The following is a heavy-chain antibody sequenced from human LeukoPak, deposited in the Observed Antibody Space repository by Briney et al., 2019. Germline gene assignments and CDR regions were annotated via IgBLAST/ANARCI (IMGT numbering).Heavy chain of an antibody. CDR2: ITSSGSYM. CDR1: GSTFSDYN. J-gene: IGHJ4*02. D-gene: IGHD4-17*01. Sequence: GGSLRLSCAASGSTFSDYNMNWVRQAPGKGLEWVSSITSSGSYMLYADSVKGRFTISRDNAKNSLYLQMNSLRAEDTAVYYCATTTVTSSLPDWGQGTLVTVSS. V-gene: IGHV3-21*04. CDR3: ATTTVTSSLPD.